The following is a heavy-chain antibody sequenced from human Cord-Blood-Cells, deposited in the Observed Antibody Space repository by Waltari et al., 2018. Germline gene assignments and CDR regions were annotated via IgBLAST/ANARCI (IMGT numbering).Heavy chain of an antibody. CDR1: GFSLSTSGVG. CDR2: IYWDDDK. Sequence: QITLKESGPTLVKPTQTLTLTCTFSGFSLSTSGVGVGWNRQPPGKALEWLALIYWDDDKRYSPSLKSRLTITKDTSKNQVVLTMTNMDPVDTATYYCAHLTGDDWYFDLWGRGTLVTVSS. J-gene: IGHJ2*01. V-gene: IGHV2-5*02. D-gene: IGHD7-27*01. CDR3: AHLTGDDWYFDL.